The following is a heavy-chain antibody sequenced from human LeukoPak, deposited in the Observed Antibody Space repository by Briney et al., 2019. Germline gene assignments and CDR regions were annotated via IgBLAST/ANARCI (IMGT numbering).Heavy chain of an antibody. CDR2: IYPTGST. V-gene: IGHV4-38-2*02. D-gene: IGHD5-18*01. CDR3: ARSGIQTRYRYDY. J-gene: IGHJ4*02. CDR1: GYSISSGYY. Sequence: SETLSLACTVSGYSISSGYYWGWIRQPPGKGLEWIGNIYPTGSTYYNPSLKSRVTISVDTSKNQFSLKLTSLTAADTAFYYCARSGIQTRYRYDYWGQGTLVTVSS.